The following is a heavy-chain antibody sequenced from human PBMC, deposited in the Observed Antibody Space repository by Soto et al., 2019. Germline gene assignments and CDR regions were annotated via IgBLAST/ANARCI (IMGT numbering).Heavy chain of an antibody. D-gene: IGHD4-17*01. CDR1: GGAVSSYY. CDR2: IYYSGCA. V-gene: IGHV4-59*02. Sequence: PSETLSLTCTVSGGAVSSYYWSWIRQPPGKGLVGIGDIYYSGCANYNPSLKRRLHISGDTSKNLFTLKLSAATAADAAVYYCARDDGDYYDYWGQGTLVTVSS. J-gene: IGHJ4*02. CDR3: ARDDGDYYDY.